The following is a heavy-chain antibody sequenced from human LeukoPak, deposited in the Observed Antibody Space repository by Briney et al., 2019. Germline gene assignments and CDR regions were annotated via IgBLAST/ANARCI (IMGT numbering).Heavy chain of an antibody. D-gene: IGHD3-22*01. J-gene: IGHJ1*01. CDR2: ISSSSSFI. V-gene: IGHV3-21*01. CDR3: ATQGEHSYDSNRSGYFQH. Sequence: GGSLRLSCAASGFTFDDYGMSWVRQAPGKGLEWVSCISSSSSFIYYADSVKGRFTISRDNAKNSLYLQMNSLRAEDTAVYYCATQGEHSYDSNRSGYFQHWGQGTLVTVSS. CDR1: GFTFDDYG.